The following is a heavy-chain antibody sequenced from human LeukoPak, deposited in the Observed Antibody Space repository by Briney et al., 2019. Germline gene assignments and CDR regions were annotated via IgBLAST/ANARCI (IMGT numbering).Heavy chain of an antibody. D-gene: IGHD2-15*01. V-gene: IGHV4-61*09. CDR1: GASISSGRYY. J-gene: IGHJ5*02. CDR3: ARGGPYCSGGGCYSRTSNWFDP. CDR2: IYTSGST. Sequence: SETLSLTCTVSGASISSGRYYWSWLRQPAGKGLEWIGHIYTSGSTNYNPSLKSRVTISVDTSKNQFSLKLSSVTATDTAVYYCARGGPYCSGGGCYSRTSNWFDPWGQGTLVTVSS.